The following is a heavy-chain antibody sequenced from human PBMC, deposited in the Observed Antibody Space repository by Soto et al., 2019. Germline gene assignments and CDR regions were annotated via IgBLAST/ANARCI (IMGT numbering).Heavy chain of an antibody. D-gene: IGHD3-22*01. CDR1: GYSISSGYY. V-gene: IGHV4-38-2*01. CDR3: ASASLVVIKPDAFDI. Sequence: SETLSLTGAVSGYSISSGYYWGWIRQRPGKGLEWIGSIYHSGSTYYNPSLKSRVTISVDTSKNQFSLKLSSVTAADTAVYYCASASLVVIKPDAFDIWGQGTMVTVSS. CDR2: IYHSGST. J-gene: IGHJ3*02.